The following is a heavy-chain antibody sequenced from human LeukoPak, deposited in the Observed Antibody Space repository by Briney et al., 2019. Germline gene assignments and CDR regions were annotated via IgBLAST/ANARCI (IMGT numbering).Heavy chain of an antibody. CDR1: GGSFSGYY. D-gene: IGHD1-26*01. Sequence: PSETLSLTCAVYGGSFSGYYWSWIRQSPGKGLEWLGEINHSESTNDNPSLKSRVTISVDTSKNQFSLKLSSVTAADTAVYYCARPDRLWAQEDAFDIWGQGTMVTVSS. J-gene: IGHJ3*02. CDR2: INHSEST. CDR3: ARPDRLWAQEDAFDI. V-gene: IGHV4-34*01.